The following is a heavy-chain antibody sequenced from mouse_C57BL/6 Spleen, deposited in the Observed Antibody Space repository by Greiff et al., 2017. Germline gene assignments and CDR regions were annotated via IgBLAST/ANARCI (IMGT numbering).Heavy chain of an antibody. CDR2: ISRGSSTI. CDR3: ARAPNSNDHVDY. Sequence: EVQVVESGGGLVKPGGSLKLSCAASGFTFSDYGMHWVRQAPEKGLEWVAYISRGSSTIYYADTVKGRFTISRDNDKNTLFLQMTSLRSADTAMYYCARAPNSNDHVDYGGQGTTLTVSA. D-gene: IGHD2-12*01. CDR1: GFTFSDYG. V-gene: IGHV5-17*01. J-gene: IGHJ2*01.